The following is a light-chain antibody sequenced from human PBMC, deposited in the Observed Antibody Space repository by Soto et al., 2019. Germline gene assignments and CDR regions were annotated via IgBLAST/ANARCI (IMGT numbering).Light chain of an antibody. CDR3: AARDDSLNSVL. J-gene: IGLJ2*01. V-gene: IGLV1-44*01. CDR1: SSNIGSNP. Sequence: QSVLTQPPSASGTPGQRVTISCSGSSSNIGSNPVNWYQQLPGTAPKLLIYSNNQRPSGVPDRFSGSKSGASASLAISGLHSEDEADYYCAARDDSLNSVLFGGGTKLTVL. CDR2: SNN.